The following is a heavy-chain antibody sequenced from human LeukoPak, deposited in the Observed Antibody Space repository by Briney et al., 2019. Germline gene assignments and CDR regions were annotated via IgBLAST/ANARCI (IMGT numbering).Heavy chain of an antibody. V-gene: IGHV5-51*01. CDR2: IYPGDSDT. J-gene: IGHJ4*02. Sequence: GESLKISCKGSGYSFTSYWIGWARQMPGKGLEWMGIIYPGDSDTRYSPSFQGQVTISADKSISTAYLQWSSLKASDTAMYYCARHNRITMVRGVIIGELDYWGQGTLVTVSS. CDR3: ARHNRITMVRGVIIGELDY. CDR1: GYSFTSYW. D-gene: IGHD3-10*01.